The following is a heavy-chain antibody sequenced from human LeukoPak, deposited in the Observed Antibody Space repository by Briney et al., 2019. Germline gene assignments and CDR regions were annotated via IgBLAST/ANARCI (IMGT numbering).Heavy chain of an antibody. CDR1: GFTFSSYA. CDR3: AKDLAVVTPGTFDI. D-gene: IGHD4-23*01. V-gene: IGHV3-30-3*01. Sequence: GGSLRLSCAASGFTFSSYAMHWVRQAPGKGLEWVAVISYDGSNKYYADSVKGRFTISRDNSKNTLYMQMHSLRAEDTAVYYCAKDLAVVTPGTFDIWGQGTMVTVSS. J-gene: IGHJ3*02. CDR2: ISYDGSNK.